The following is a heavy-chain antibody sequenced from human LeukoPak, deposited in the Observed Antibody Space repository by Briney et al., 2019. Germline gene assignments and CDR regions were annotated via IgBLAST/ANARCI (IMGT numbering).Heavy chain of an antibody. CDR2: INSDGSST. Sequence: GGSLRLSCAASGFTFSSYWMHWVRQAPGKGLVWVSRINSDGSSTSYADSVKGRFTIPRDNAKNTLYLQMNSLRAEDTAVYYCARVHSGSYIRNWGQGTLVTVSS. J-gene: IGHJ4*02. D-gene: IGHD3-10*01. CDR3: ARVHSGSYIRN. CDR1: GFTFSSYW. V-gene: IGHV3-74*01.